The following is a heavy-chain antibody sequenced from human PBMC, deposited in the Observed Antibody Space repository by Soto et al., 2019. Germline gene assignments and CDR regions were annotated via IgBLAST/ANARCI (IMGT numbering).Heavy chain of an antibody. CDR1: GDSFNDYY. CDR2: INPNGGVT. J-gene: IGHJ6*03. D-gene: IGHD5-12*01. V-gene: IGHV1-2*04. Sequence: QVQLVQSGAEVRKPGASVTVSCRSSGDSFNDYYIHWVRQAPGQGFEWMGWINPNGGVTKYAQKFQGWVSMTRDTSIRTVYMEVSRLRSDDTAVYYWARERGGATATLDYYYFYMDVWGTGTTVTVSS. CDR3: ARERGGATATLDYYYFYMDV.